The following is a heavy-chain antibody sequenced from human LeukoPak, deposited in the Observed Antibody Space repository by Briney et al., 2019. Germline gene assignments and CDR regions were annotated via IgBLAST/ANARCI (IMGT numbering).Heavy chain of an antibody. V-gene: IGHV4-39*07. D-gene: IGHD2-2*01. CDR1: GGSISSSSYY. J-gene: IGHJ5*02. Sequence: SETLSLTCTVSGGSISSSSYYWGWIRQPPGKGLEWIGSIYYSGSTYYNPSLKSRVTISVDTSKNQFSLKLSSVTAADTAVYYCARASTGNWFDLWGQGTLVTVSS. CDR2: IYYSGST. CDR3: ARASTGNWFDL.